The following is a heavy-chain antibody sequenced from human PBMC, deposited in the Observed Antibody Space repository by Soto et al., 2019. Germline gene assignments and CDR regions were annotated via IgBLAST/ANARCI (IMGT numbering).Heavy chain of an antibody. V-gene: IGHV4-30-4*01. D-gene: IGHD3-3*01. CDR2: IYKGGST. J-gene: IGHJ4*02. CDR1: GDSVSSVGFH. CDR3: ARAPVGLDTISYFDY. Sequence: PSETLALTCTVCGDSVSSVGFHWAWLRRPPGKGLEWIGYIYKGGSTYYRPSIESRMKMSLDATRNHYSLRLTSVTAADTAVYFCARAPVGLDTISYFDYWAQGKLVT.